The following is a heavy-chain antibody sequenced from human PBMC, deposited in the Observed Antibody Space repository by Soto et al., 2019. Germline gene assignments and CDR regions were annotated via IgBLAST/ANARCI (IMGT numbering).Heavy chain of an antibody. J-gene: IGHJ5*02. CDR1: GGSISSYY. CDR2: IYYSGST. CDR3: AREKDSSSPFHRVHWFDP. Sequence: SETLSLTCTVSGGSISSYYWSWIRQPPGKGLEWIGYIYYSGSTNYNPSLKSRVTISVDTSKNQFSLKLSSVTAVDTAVYYCAREKDSSSPFHRVHWFDPWGQGTLVTVSS. D-gene: IGHD6-6*01. V-gene: IGHV4-59*01.